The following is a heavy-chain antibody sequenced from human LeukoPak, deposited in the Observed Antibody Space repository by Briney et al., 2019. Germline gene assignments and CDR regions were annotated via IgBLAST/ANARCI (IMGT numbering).Heavy chain of an antibody. CDR2: IYHSGRT. CDR3: ARLPDP. CDR1: GYSISSGYY. J-gene: IGHJ5*02. V-gene: IGHV4-38-2*02. Sequence: SETLSLTCTVSGYSISSGYYWGWIRQPPGKGLEWIGSIYHSGRTYYNPSLKSRVTISVDTSKNQFSLKLSSVTAADTAVYYCARLPDPWGQGTLVTVSS.